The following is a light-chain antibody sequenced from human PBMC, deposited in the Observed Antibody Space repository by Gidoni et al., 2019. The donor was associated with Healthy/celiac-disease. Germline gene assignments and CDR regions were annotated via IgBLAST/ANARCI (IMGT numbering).Light chain of an antibody. V-gene: IGKV3-11*01. J-gene: IGKJ3*01. CDR1: QSFSSY. CDR3: QQRSNWPLFT. CDR2: DAS. Sequence: EIVLTQSPATLSLSPGERATLSCRASQSFSSYLAWYQQKPGQAPRLLIYDASNRATGIPARFSGSGSGTDFTLTISSLEPEDFAVYYCQQRSNWPLFTFXPXTKVDIK.